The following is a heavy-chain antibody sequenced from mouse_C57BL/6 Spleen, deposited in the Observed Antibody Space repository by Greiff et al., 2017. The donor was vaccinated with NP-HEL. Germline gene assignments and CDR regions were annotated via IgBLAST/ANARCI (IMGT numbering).Heavy chain of an antibody. D-gene: IGHD1-1*01. Sequence: QLVESGPELVKPGASVKISCKASGYSFTDYNMNWVKQSTGKSLEWIGVINPNYGTTSYNQKFKGKATLTVDQSSSTAYMQLNSLTSEDSAVYYCARGGYYGSSYYAMDYWGQGTSVTVSS. J-gene: IGHJ4*01. V-gene: IGHV1-39*01. CDR2: INPNYGTT. CDR3: ARGGYYGSSYYAMDY. CDR1: GYSFTDYN.